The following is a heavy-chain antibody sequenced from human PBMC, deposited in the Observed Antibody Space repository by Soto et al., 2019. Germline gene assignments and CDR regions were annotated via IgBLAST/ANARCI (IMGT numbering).Heavy chain of an antibody. Sequence: ASVKVSCKVSGYTLTELSMHWVRQAPGRGREWMGGFDPEDGETIYAQKFQGRVTMTEDTSTDTAYMELSSLRSEDTAVYYCATRSGSRMITFGGVIVRHFDYCGQGTLVTVS. J-gene: IGHJ4*02. D-gene: IGHD3-16*02. V-gene: IGHV1-24*01. CDR1: GYTLTELS. CDR2: FDPEDGET. CDR3: ATRSGSRMITFGGVIVRHFDY.